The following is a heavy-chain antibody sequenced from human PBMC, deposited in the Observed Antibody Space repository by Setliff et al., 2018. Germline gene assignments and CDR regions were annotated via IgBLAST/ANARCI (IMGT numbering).Heavy chain of an antibody. Sequence: SEALSLTCTVSGYSISSGYIWGWIRQPPGKGLEWVGNIGHTGSINYNPSLKSRLTISRDTSKNQVSLKLNSVTATDTAVYYCARDLGHGGDSDYWGQGILVTVSS. D-gene: IGHD2-21*02. CDR1: GYSISSGYI. V-gene: IGHV4-38-2*02. J-gene: IGHJ4*02. CDR2: IGHTGSI. CDR3: ARDLGHGGDSDY.